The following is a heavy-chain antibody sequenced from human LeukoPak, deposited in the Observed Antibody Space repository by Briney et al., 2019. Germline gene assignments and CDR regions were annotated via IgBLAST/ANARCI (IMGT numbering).Heavy chain of an antibody. J-gene: IGHJ4*02. CDR1: GYTFTSYG. CDR2: ISAYIGNT. D-gene: IGHD6-19*01. V-gene: IGHV1-18*04. Sequence: ASVKVSCKASGYTFTSYGISWVRQAPGQGLEWMGWISAYIGNTNYAQKLQGRVTMTTDTSTSTAYMELRSLRSDDTAVYYCARASSGWYLDDYWGQGTLVTVSS. CDR3: ARASSGWYLDDY.